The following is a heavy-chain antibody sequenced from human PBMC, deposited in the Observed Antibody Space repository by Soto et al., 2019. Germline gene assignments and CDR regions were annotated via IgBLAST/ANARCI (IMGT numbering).Heavy chain of an antibody. CDR3: ARGYCSSTSCYKDYYYYAMDV. D-gene: IGHD2-2*02. CDR1: GTSISSGDRY. J-gene: IGHJ6*02. V-gene: IGHV4-30-4*01. CDR2: IYYTGST. Sequence: PSETLSLTCSVSGTSISSGDRYWSWIRQPPGRGLEWIGYIYYTGSTYPSPPLKSRLTISVDTSTNQFSLKLTSAAAADTAVYYCARGYCSSTSCYKDYYYYAMDVWGQGTTVTVSS.